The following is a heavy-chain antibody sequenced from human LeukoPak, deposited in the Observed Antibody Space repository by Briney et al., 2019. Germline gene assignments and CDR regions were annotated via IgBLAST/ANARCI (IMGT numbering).Heavy chain of an antibody. CDR2: ISYDGSNK. D-gene: IGHD2-15*01. Sequence: PGGSLRLSCAASGFTFSSYAMHWVRQAPGKGLEWVAVISYDGSNKYYADSVKGRFTTSRDNSKNTLYLQMNSLRAEDTAVYYCARVSCSGGSCYSGSPDYWGQGTLVTVSS. J-gene: IGHJ4*02. V-gene: IGHV3-30*04. CDR3: ARVSCSGGSCYSGSPDY. CDR1: GFTFSSYA.